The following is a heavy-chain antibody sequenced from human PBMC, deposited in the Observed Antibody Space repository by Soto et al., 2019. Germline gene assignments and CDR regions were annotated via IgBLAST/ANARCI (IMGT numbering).Heavy chain of an antibody. J-gene: IGHJ3*02. Sequence: EVQLLESGGGLVQPGGSLRLSCAASGFTFSSYAMSWVRQAPGKGLEWVSAISGSGGSTYYADSVKGRFTISRDNSKNTLYLQMNSLRAEDTAVYYCANLCSGSDAFDIWGQGTMVTVSS. V-gene: IGHV3-23*01. CDR3: ANLCSGSDAFDI. CDR2: ISGSGGST. CDR1: GFTFSSYA. D-gene: IGHD3-10*02.